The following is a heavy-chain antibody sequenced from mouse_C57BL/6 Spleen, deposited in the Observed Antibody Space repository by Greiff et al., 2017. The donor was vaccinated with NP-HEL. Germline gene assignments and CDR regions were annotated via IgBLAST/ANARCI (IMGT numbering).Heavy chain of an antibody. D-gene: IGHD2-3*01. J-gene: IGHJ2*01. CDR3: ARRAYDGLDY. CDR1: GFTFSDYG. CDR2: ISSGSSTI. Sequence: EVMLVESGGGLVKPGGSLKLSCAASGFTFSDYGMHWVRQAPEKGLEWVAYISSGSSTIYYADTVKGRFTISRDNAKNTLFLQMTSLRSEDTAMYYCARRAYDGLDYWGQGTTLTVSS. V-gene: IGHV5-17*01.